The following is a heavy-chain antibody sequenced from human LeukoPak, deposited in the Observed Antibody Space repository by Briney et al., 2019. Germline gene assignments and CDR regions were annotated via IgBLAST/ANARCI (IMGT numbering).Heavy chain of an antibody. CDR2: TNHSGST. J-gene: IGHJ4*02. CDR1: GGSFSGYY. D-gene: IGHD6-6*01. CDR3: ARVGIAARHFDY. V-gene: IGHV4-34*01. Sequence: SETLSLTCAVYGGSFSGYYWSWIRQPPGKGLEWIGETNHSGSTNYNPSLKSRVTISVDTSKNQCSLKLSSVTAADTAVYYCARVGIAARHFDYWGQGTLVTVSS.